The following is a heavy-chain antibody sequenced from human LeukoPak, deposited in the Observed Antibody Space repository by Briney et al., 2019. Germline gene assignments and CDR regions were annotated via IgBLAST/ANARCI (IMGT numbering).Heavy chain of an antibody. Sequence: SETLSLTCTVSGGSISSSSYYWGWIRQPPGKGLEWIGSIYYSGSTYYNPSLKSRVTISVDTSKNQFSLKLSSVTAADTAVYYCARNSGGGFDAFDIWGQGTMVTVSS. D-gene: IGHD6-19*01. J-gene: IGHJ3*02. V-gene: IGHV4-39*07. CDR1: GGSISSSSYY. CDR2: IYYSGST. CDR3: ARNSGGGFDAFDI.